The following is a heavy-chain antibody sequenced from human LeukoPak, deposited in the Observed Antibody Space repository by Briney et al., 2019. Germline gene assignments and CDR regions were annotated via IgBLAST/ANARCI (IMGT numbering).Heavy chain of an antibody. CDR2: INPNSGDT. J-gene: IGHJ3*02. D-gene: IGHD1-26*01. V-gene: IGHV1-2*06. CDR3: ARPGAGSYYAFDI. Sequence: ASVKVSCKASGYTFTGSYINWVRQAPGQGLEWMGRINPNSGDTNVAQKFQGRVTMTRDTSISTAYMELRRLRSDDTAVYYCARPGAGSYYAFDIWGQGTMVTVSS. CDR1: GYTFTGSY.